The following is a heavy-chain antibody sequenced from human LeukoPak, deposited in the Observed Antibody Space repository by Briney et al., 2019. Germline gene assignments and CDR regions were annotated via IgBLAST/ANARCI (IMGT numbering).Heavy chain of an antibody. J-gene: IGHJ4*02. Sequence: GGSLRLSCAASGFTFSSYAMSWVRQAPGKGLEWVANIKQDGSEKYYVDSVKGRFTISRDNAKNSLYLQMNSLRAEDTAVYYCARVGFVLLWFGELDYWGQGTLVTVSS. D-gene: IGHD3-10*01. CDR3: ARVGFVLLWFGELDY. CDR2: IKQDGSEK. CDR1: GFTFSSYA. V-gene: IGHV3-7*01.